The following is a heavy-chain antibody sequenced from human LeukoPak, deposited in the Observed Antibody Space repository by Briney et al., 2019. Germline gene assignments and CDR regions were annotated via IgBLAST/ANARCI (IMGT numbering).Heavy chain of an antibody. V-gene: IGHV3-11*04. J-gene: IGHJ2*01. CDR3: ATYWDRGTVDFDL. CDR2: ISSSGSTI. CDR1: GFTFSDYY. Sequence: PGGSLRLSCAASGFTFSDYYISWIRQAPGKGLEWVSYISSSGSTIYYADSVKGRFTISRDNAKNSLYLQMNSLRAEDTAVYYCATYWDRGTVDFDLWGRGTLVTVSS. D-gene: IGHD2-8*02.